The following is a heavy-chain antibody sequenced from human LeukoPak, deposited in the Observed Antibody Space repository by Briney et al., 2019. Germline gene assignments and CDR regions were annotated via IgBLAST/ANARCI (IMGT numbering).Heavy chain of an antibody. CDR1: GFTFSSYA. D-gene: IGHD2-15*01. CDR2: ISYDGSNK. CDR3: ARVELGGSHFYY. V-gene: IGHV3-30-3*01. Sequence: GGSLRLSCAASGFTFSSYAMHWVRQAPGKGLEWVAFISYDGSNKYYADSVKGRFTISRDNSKNTLYLQMNSLRTEDTAVYYCARVELGGSHFYYWGQGTLVTVSS. J-gene: IGHJ4*02.